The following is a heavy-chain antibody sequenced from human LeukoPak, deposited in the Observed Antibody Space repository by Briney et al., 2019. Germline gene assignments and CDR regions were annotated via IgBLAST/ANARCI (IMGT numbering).Heavy chain of an antibody. D-gene: IGHD3-3*02. J-gene: IGHJ4*02. CDR1: GFSFRTSP. Sequence: GGSLRLSCAASGFSFRTSPMSWVRQVPGKGPEWVSGINSDSNDTPYADSVKGRFTISRDNAKNMLYLQMRSLRVEDTAVYYCIRKDSGLHPFDLLGPRTRVTLSS. CDR2: INSDSNDT. CDR3: IRKDSGLHPFDL. V-gene: IGHV3-23*01.